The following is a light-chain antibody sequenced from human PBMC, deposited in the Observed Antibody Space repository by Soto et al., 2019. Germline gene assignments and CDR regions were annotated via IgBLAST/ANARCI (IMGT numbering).Light chain of an antibody. V-gene: IGLV1-40*01. CDR1: SSNIGAGYD. J-gene: IGLJ1*01. CDR2: GNS. Sequence: QSVLTQPPSVSGAPGQGVTISCTGSSSNIGAGYDVHWYQQLPGTAPKLLIYGNSNRPSGVPDRFSGSKSGTSASLAITGLQADDEADYYCQSYDSSVTLRVFGTGTKVTVL. CDR3: QSYDSSVTLRV.